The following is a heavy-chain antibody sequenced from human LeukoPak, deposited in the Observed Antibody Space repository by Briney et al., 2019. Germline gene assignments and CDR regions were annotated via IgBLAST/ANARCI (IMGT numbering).Heavy chain of an antibody. CDR2: IYSGGST. Sequence: PGGSLRLSCAASGFTFSSYEMNWVRQAPGKGLEWVSLIYSGGSTYYADSVKGRFTISRDNSKNTLHLQMNSLRAEDTAVYYCAKAHPYSSSFDYWGQGTLVTVSS. D-gene: IGHD6-6*01. CDR1: GFTFSSYE. V-gene: IGHV3-53*05. J-gene: IGHJ4*02. CDR3: AKAHPYSSSFDY.